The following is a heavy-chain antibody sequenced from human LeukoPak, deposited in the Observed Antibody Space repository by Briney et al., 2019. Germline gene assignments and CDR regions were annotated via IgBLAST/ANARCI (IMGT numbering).Heavy chain of an antibody. Sequence: GGSLRLSCAASGFTFSSYSMNWVRRAPGNGLEWVSSISSSSSYIYYADSVKGRFTISRDNAKNSLYLQMNSLRAEDTAVYYCARDIYCSGGSCLNWGQGTLVTVSS. J-gene: IGHJ4*02. V-gene: IGHV3-21*01. CDR3: ARDIYCSGGSCLN. D-gene: IGHD2-15*01. CDR2: ISSSSSYI. CDR1: GFTFSSYS.